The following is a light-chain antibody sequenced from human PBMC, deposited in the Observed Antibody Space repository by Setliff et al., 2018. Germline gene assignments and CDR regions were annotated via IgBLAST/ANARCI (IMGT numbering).Light chain of an antibody. CDR3: SAYTSSSTYV. CDR1: IGDVGAYDF. J-gene: IGLJ1*01. CDR2: EVT. Sequence: QSALTQPASVSGSPGQSITISCSGTIGDVGAYDFVSWYQHHPGKAPKLVIYEVTNRPSGISNRFSGSKSGNSASLIISGLQAEDEADYYCSAYTSSSTYVFGTGTKVNVL. V-gene: IGLV2-14*01.